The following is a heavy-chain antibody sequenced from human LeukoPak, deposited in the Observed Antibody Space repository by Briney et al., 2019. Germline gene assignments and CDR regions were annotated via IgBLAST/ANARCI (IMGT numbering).Heavy chain of an antibody. CDR3: ARDGVVVPAAIEAWFDP. CDR1: GGSISSYY. V-gene: IGHV4-4*07. CDR2: IYTSGST. D-gene: IGHD2-2*02. Sequence: PSETLSLTCTVSGGSISSYYWSWIRQPAGKGLEWIGRIYTSGSTNYNPSLKSRVTMPVDTSKNQFSLKLSSVTAADTAVYYCARDGVVVPAAIEAWFDPWGQGTLVTVSS. J-gene: IGHJ5*02.